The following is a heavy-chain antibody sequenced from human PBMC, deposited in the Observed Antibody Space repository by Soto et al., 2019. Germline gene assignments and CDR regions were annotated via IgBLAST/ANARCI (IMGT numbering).Heavy chain of an antibody. V-gene: IGHV4-31*03. CDR2: IYYSGST. CDR1: GGSISSGGYY. D-gene: IGHD5-12*01. J-gene: IGHJ4*02. Sequence: PSETLSLTCTVSGGSISSGGYYWSWIRQHPGKGLEWIGYIYYSGSTYYNPSLKSRVTISVDTSKNQFSLKLSSVTAADTAVYYCARHTVSGYDSVLDYWGQGTLVTVSS. CDR3: ARHTVSGYDSVLDY.